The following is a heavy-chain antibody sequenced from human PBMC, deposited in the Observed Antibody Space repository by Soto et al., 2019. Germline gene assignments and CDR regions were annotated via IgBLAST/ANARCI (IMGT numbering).Heavy chain of an antibody. V-gene: IGHV4-4*02. CDR3: ARNRSPVWEPRRFWFDP. Sequence: QVQLQESGPGLVKPSGTLCLTCAVSGGSISSSNWWSWVRQPPGKGLEWIGEIYHSGSTNYNPSLKSRVTISVDKSKNQFSLKLSSVTAADTAVYYCARNRSPVWEPRRFWFDPWGQGTLVTVSS. J-gene: IGHJ5*02. CDR1: GGSISSSNW. CDR2: IYHSGST. D-gene: IGHD3-16*01.